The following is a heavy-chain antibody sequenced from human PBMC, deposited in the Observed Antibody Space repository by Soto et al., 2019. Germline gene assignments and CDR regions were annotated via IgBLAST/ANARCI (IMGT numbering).Heavy chain of an antibody. CDR2: ISSSGSTI. Sequence: QVQLVESGGGLVKPGGSLRLSCAASGFTFSDYYMSWIRQAPGKGLEWVSYISSSGSTIYYADSVKGRFTISRDNAKNSLYLQMNSLRAEDTAVYYCARGFCSGGSCYSWDYYYYMDVWGKGTTVTVSS. CDR1: GFTFSDYY. V-gene: IGHV3-11*01. D-gene: IGHD2-15*01. J-gene: IGHJ6*03. CDR3: ARGFCSGGSCYSWDYYYYMDV.